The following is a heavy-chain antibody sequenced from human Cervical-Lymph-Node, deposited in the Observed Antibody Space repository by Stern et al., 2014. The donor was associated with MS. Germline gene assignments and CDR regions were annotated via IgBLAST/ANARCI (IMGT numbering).Heavy chain of an antibody. CDR1: GYTFNRYN. V-gene: IGHV7-4-1*02. CDR3: ARGEGSGWLPRDYYFNF. CDR2: INTNTGNP. D-gene: IGHD6-19*01. Sequence: QLVQSGSELKKPGASVKVSCKASGYTFNRYNLNWVRQAPGQGLEWMGWINTNTGNPMYAQGFTGRFVFSLDTSANTAYLEISNLKAEDTAVYFCARGEGSGWLPRDYYFNFWGQGTLVTVSS. J-gene: IGHJ4*02.